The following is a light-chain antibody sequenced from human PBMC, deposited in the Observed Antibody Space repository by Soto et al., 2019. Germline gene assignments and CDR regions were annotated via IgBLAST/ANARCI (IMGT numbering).Light chain of an antibody. CDR2: GAS. CDR1: QSINSE. Sequence: EIVMTQSPATLSLSPGERAALSCRASQSINSELAWYQQKPGQPPRLLIYGASTRATGVPARFTGSESGSEFTLTISGLQSEDVAVYYCQQCHNWPRTFGQGTRLEI. J-gene: IGKJ2*02. CDR3: QQCHNWPRT. V-gene: IGKV3-15*01.